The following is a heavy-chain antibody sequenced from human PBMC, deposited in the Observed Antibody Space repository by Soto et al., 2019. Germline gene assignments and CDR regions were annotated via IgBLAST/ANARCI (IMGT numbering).Heavy chain of an antibody. Sequence: GSLRLSCAASGFTFSSYAMSWVRQAPGKGLEWVSAISGSGGSTYYADSVKGRFTISRDNSKNTLYLQMNSLRAEDTAVYYCAKAPYYYDSSFMANWFDPWGQGTLVTVSS. CDR3: AKAPYYYDSSFMANWFDP. CDR2: ISGSGGST. J-gene: IGHJ5*02. V-gene: IGHV3-23*01. D-gene: IGHD3-22*01. CDR1: GFTFSSYA.